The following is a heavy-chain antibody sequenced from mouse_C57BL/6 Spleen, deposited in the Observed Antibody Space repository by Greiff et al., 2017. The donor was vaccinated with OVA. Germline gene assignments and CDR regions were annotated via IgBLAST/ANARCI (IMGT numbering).Heavy chain of an antibody. J-gene: IGHJ4*01. CDR1: GYTFTSYG. V-gene: IGHV1-81*01. D-gene: IGHD4-1*01. Sequence: VQLVESGAELARPGASVKLSCKASGYTFTSYGISWVKQRTGQGLEWIGEIYPRSGNTYYNEKFKGKATLTADKSSSTAYMELRSLTSEDSAVYVYARWDLYPFRDYAMDYWGQGTSVTVSS. CDR2: IYPRSGNT. CDR3: ARWDLYPFRDYAMDY.